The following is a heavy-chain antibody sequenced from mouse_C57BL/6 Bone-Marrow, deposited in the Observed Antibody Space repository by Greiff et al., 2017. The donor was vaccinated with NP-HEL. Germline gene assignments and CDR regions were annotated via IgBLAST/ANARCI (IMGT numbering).Heavy chain of an antibody. V-gene: IGHV1-81*01. D-gene: IGHD2-3*01. CDR3: ARGWFSRYYAMDY. CDR2: IYPISGNT. Sequence: QVQLQQSGAELARPGASVTLSCKASGYTFTSYGISWVKQRTGQGLEWIGEIYPISGNTYYNEQFKGKAPLTADKSSSPAFMGLRSLTSEDSAVYFCARGWFSRYYAMDYWGQGTSVTGSS. J-gene: IGHJ4*01. CDR1: GYTFTSYG.